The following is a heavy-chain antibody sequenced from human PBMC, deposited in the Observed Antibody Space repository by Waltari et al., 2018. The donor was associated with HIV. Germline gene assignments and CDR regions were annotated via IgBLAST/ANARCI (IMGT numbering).Heavy chain of an antibody. Sequence: QVHLAQSGAEGEKPGASVTVSGKTSGYSFGNSGIRWGRQAAGQGLEWMGWISVYLGSTNYEQKFQGRVTMTTDTSTSTAYMELRGLTSDDTAVYYCARQPHCGGDCYSGFDYWGQGTLVTVSS. CDR1: GYSFGNSG. CDR3: ARQPHCGGDCYSGFDY. D-gene: IGHD2-21*02. J-gene: IGHJ4*02. V-gene: IGHV1-18*04. CDR2: ISVYLGST.